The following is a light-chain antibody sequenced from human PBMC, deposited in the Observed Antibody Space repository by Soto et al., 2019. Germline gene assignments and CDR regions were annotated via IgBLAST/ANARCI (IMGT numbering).Light chain of an antibody. J-gene: IGKJ1*01. Sequence: EIVLTQSPATLSVSPGERSTLACRPSQSVSSNLAWYQQKPGQAPRLLVYGASTRPTGIPTRFSGSGSGTEFTLTISSLQSEDFAVYYCQQYNNWPLWTFGQGTKVDI. CDR2: GAS. CDR1: QSVSSN. V-gene: IGKV3-15*01. CDR3: QQYNNWPLWT.